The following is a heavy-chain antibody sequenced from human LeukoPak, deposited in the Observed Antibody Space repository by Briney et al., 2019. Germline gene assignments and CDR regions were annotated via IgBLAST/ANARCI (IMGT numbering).Heavy chain of an antibody. CDR2: FYYSGST. CDR3: ARHSYNAVAGGWLDP. CDR1: GGSISGYY. J-gene: IGHJ5*02. Sequence: PSETLSLTCSVSGGSISGYYWSWIRQPPGKGLEWIGYFYYSGSTNYNPSLKSRATISVDTSSNQFSLKLTSGTAADTAVYYCARHSYNAVAGGWLDPWGQGTLVTVPS. D-gene: IGHD6-19*01. V-gene: IGHV4-59*08.